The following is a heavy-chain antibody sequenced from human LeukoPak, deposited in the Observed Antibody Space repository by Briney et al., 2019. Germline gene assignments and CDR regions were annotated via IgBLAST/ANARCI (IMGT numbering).Heavy chain of an antibody. V-gene: IGHV1-46*01. CDR1: GYTFTSYY. D-gene: IGHD3-3*01. CDR3: ARQTYYDFWSSYYRGYFDY. CDR2: INPSGGST. Sequence: ASVKVSCKASGYTFTSYYMHWVRQAPGQGLGWMGIINPSGGSTSYAQKFQGRVTMTRDTSTSTVYMELSSLRSEDTAVYYCARQTYYDFWSSYYRGYFDYWGQGTLVTVSS. J-gene: IGHJ4*02.